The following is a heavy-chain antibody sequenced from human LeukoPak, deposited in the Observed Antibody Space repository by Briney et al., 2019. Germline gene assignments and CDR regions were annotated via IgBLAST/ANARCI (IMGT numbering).Heavy chain of an antibody. CDR2: IKPDGSEK. Sequence: NPGGSLRLSCAASHFTFTSYWMSWVRQAPGKGLEWVANIKPDGSEKYYVDSVKGRFTISRDNAKNSLSLQMNSLRAEDTALYYCARDHTDPGLFFDYWGQGTLVTVSS. J-gene: IGHJ4*02. CDR3: ARDHTDPGLFFDY. CDR1: HFTFTSYW. V-gene: IGHV3-7*01. D-gene: IGHD2-21*01.